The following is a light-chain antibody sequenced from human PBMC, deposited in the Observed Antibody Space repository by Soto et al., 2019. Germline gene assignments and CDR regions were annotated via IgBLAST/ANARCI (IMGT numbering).Light chain of an antibody. Sequence: DIQMTQSPPSLSASIGDRVTITCRASRSISSNLNWYQQKPGKAPKLLIYAASSLQSWVPSRFSGSGSGTDFTLTISSLQPEDFATYYCQQSYSAVLYTFGQGTKLEIK. V-gene: IGKV1-39*01. J-gene: IGKJ2*01. CDR1: RSISSN. CDR2: AAS. CDR3: QQSYSAVLYT.